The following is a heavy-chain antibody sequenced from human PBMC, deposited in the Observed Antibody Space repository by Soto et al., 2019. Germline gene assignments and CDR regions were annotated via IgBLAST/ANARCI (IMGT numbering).Heavy chain of an antibody. Sequence: TVSAGILRRGRYLVCRILLDKGKGLEWIGYIYYSGSTYYNPSLKGRVTISVDTSKNQFSLKLSSVTAADTAVYYCARDKITRVRGYGLDVWGQGTTVT. V-gene: IGHV4-31*02. CDR3: ARDKITRVRGYGLDV. CDR1: AGILRRGRYL. D-gene: IGHD3-10*01. CDR2: IYYSGST. J-gene: IGHJ6*02.